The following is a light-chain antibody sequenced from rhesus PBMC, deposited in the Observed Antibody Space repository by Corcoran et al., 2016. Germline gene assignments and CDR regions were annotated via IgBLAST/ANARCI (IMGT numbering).Light chain of an antibody. CDR1: ENVNNY. CDR3: QHSYGTPFT. V-gene: IGKV1-74*01. CDR2: KAS. Sequence: DIQMTQSPSSLSASVGDRVTITCRASENVNNYLHWYQQKPGKAPKLLSNKASTLQSGVPSRFSGNGSGTDCTLSIGSLQPEDFATYYCQHSYGTPFTFGPGTKLDIK. J-gene: IGKJ3*01.